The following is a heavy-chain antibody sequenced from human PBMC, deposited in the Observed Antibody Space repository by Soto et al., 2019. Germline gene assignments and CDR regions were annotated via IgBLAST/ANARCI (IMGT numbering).Heavy chain of an antibody. Sequence: QAPGKGLVWVSRINIDGSGTTYADSVKGRITISRDNAKNTVFLEMKNLRAEDPAVYNCARDSYAPHVWGQGTTVTVSS. CDR3: ARDSYAPHV. D-gene: IGHD4-17*01. V-gene: IGHV3-74*03. J-gene: IGHJ6*02. CDR2: INIDGSGT.